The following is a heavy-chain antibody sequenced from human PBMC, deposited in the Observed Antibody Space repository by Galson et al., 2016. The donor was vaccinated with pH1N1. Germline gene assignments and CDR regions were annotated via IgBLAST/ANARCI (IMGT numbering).Heavy chain of an antibody. V-gene: IGHV6-1*01. J-gene: IGHJ4*02. D-gene: IGHD6-13*01. Sequence: CAISVDSVSSNSAAWNWIRQSPSRGLEWLGRTYYRSKWYNDYAVSVKSRITINPDTSKNQFSLQLNSVTPEDTAVYYCARDGIAAAGIRRDQYYFDYWGQGTLVTVSS. CDR3: ARDGIAAAGIRRDQYYFDY. CDR1: VDSVSSNSAA. CDR2: TYYRSKWYN.